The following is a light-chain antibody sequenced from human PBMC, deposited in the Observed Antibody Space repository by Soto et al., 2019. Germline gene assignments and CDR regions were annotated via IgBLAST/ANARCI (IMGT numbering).Light chain of an antibody. CDR3: QQRNVWPPIT. CDR2: DST. CDR1: QSIHTS. V-gene: IGKV3-11*01. Sequence: VLTQPPATLSLSPGERATLSCRASQSIHTSLAWYQQKPGQPPRLVVYDSTLRANGVPGRFGGSRSGTEFTLTINNLEPEDFAVYYCQQRNVWPPITFGQGTRLEIK. J-gene: IGKJ5*01.